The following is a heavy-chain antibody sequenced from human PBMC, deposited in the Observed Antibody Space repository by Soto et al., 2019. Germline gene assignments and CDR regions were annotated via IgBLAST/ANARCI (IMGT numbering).Heavy chain of an antibody. D-gene: IGHD4-4*01. J-gene: IGHJ6*03. CDR3: ARGKHDYSNYRYYYYYYMDV. CDR2: INHSGST. Sequence: SETLSLTCAVYGGSFSGYYWSWIRQPPGQGLEWIGEINHSGSTNYNPSLKSRVTISVDTSKNQFSLKLSSVTAADTAVYYCARGKHDYSNYRYYYYYYMDVWGKGTTVTVSS. V-gene: IGHV4-34*01. CDR1: GGSFSGYY.